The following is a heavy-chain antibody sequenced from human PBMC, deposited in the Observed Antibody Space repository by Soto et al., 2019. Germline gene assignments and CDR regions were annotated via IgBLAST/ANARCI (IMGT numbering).Heavy chain of an antibody. J-gene: IGHJ4*02. D-gene: IGHD3-16*01. CDR3: ASGGLHGYANGGLSYYHS. CDR1: ELSSSNHA. CDR2: ISGTDGGA. Sequence: EVHLLESGGGLVQPGGSLRLSCAASELSSSNHAMTWVRQAPGKGLEWVSGISGTDGGAYYADSVKGRFTISRDNSRSTLYLPMNTLRVEATAVYYCASGGLHGYANGGLSYYHSWGQGTLVTVSS. V-gene: IGHV3-23*01.